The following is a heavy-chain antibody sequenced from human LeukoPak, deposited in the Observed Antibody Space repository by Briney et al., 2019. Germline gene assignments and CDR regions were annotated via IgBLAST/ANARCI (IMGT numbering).Heavy chain of an antibody. CDR3: ARHNNIAESYSWFDP. D-gene: IGHD1/OR15-1a*01. CDR1: GGSISSYY. Sequence: SETLSLTCTVSGGSISSYYWSWIRQPPGKGLEWIGYIYYSGNSNYNPSLKSRVTISVDTSKNQFSLDLSSVTAADTAVYYCARHNNIAESYSWFDPWGQGTLVTVSS. V-gene: IGHV4-59*01. CDR2: IYYSGNS. J-gene: IGHJ5*02.